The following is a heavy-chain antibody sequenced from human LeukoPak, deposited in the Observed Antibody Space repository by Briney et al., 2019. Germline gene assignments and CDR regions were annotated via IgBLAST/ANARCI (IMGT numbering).Heavy chain of an antibody. CDR2: IYPGDSDT. Sequence: GESLKISCKGSGYRFTSYWIGWGRPLPGKGLEWMGIIYPGDSDTRYSPSFQGQVTISADKSISTAYLQWSSLKASDTAMYYCARHWLHSSGWPDYWGQGTLVTVSS. V-gene: IGHV5-51*01. CDR1: GYRFTSYW. CDR3: ARHWLHSSGWPDY. D-gene: IGHD6-19*01. J-gene: IGHJ4*02.